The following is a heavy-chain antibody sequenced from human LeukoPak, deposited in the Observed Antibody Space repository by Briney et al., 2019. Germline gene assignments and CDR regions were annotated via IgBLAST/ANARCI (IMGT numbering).Heavy chain of an antibody. CDR1: GYIFTDYY. Sequence: EASVKVSRKASGYIFTDYYIHWVRQAPGQGLEWMGRVNPNSGGTNFAQKFQGRFTMTRDTSISTAYMQLSRLRSDDTAVYYCARTGVPDYGDPHDAFDIWGQGTMVTVSS. CDR3: ARTGVPDYGDPHDAFDI. CDR2: VNPNSGGT. V-gene: IGHV1-2*06. D-gene: IGHD4-17*01. J-gene: IGHJ3*02.